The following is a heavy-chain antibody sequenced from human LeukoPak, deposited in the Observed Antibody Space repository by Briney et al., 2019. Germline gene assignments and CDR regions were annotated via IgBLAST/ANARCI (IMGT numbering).Heavy chain of an antibody. D-gene: IGHD2-2*02. J-gene: IGHJ4*02. CDR2: IIPIFGIA. Sequence: SVKVSCKASGGTFSSYAISWVRQAPGQGLEWMGRIIPIFGIANYAQKFQGRVTITADKSTSAAYMELSSLRSEDTAVYYCAIPAAIGAAAGPSYFDYWGQGTLVTVSS. CDR1: GGTFSSYA. CDR3: AIPAAIGAAAGPSYFDY. V-gene: IGHV1-69*04.